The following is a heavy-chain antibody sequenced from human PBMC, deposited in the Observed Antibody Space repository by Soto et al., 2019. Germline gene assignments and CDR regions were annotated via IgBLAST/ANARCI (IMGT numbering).Heavy chain of an antibody. CDR1: GYTFTSFG. V-gene: IGHV1-18*01. J-gene: IGHJ4*02. CDR2: ITTDKGKT. CDR3: ATRSPAFDY. Sequence: QVQLVQSGPEVKKPGASVKVSCKTSGYTFTSFGISWVRQAPGQGLEWMGWITTDKGKTNYAQKFQGRVTMITDTSPSTAYMELRSLRSDDTAVYYCATRSPAFDYWGQGTLVTVSS.